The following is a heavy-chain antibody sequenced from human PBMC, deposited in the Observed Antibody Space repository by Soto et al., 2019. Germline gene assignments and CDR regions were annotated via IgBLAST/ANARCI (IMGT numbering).Heavy chain of an antibody. J-gene: IGHJ4*02. V-gene: IGHV3-30*18. CDR3: AKDAVVYCSSTSCYRELDD. Sequence: GSLRISCAASGFTFRSYGMHWVRQAPGKGLEWVAVISYDGSNKYYADSVRGRFTISRDNSKNTLYLQMNSLRAEDTAVYYCAKDAVVYCSSTSCYRELDDWGQGTLVTFSS. CDR1: GFTFRSYG. D-gene: IGHD2-2*01. CDR2: ISYDGSNK.